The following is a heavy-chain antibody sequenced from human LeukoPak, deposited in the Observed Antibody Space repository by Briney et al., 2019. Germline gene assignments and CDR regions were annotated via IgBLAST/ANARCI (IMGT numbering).Heavy chain of an antibody. CDR2: ISYDGSNK. V-gene: IGHV3-30*18. J-gene: IGHJ4*02. Sequence: TGGSLRLSCAASGFTFSSYGMHWVRQAPGKGLEWVAVISYDGSNKYYADSVKGRFTISRDNSKNTLYLQMNSLRAEDTAVYYCAKDLSNMTTVTTFDYWGQGTLVTVSS. CDR1: GFTFSSYG. D-gene: IGHD4-17*01. CDR3: AKDLSNMTTVTTFDY.